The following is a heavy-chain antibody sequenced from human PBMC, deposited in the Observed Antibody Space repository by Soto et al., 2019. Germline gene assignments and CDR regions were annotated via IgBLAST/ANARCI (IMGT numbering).Heavy chain of an antibody. Sequence: GESLKISCQGSGYSFTSYWINWVRQMPGKGLEWVGRIDPSDSYTNYSPSFQGHVTISTDKSINTAYLQWSSLKASDTAMYYCARRGSSSWYWFDPWGQGTLVTVSS. J-gene: IGHJ5*02. CDR1: GYSFTSYW. CDR3: ARRGSSSWYWFDP. V-gene: IGHV5-10-1*01. D-gene: IGHD6-13*01. CDR2: IDPSDSYT.